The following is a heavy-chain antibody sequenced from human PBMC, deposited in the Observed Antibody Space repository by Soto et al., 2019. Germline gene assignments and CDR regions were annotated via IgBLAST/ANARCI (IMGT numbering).Heavy chain of an antibody. Sequence: GETLRLSCTASGFPFSSYSMNCVRQAPGKGLEWVSSISSSSSYIYYADSVKGRFTISRDNAKNSLYLQMNSLRAEDTAVYYCARGGGSGSPDYYYYYMDVWGKGTTVTVSS. D-gene: IGHD3-10*01. CDR3: ARGGGSGSPDYYYYYMDV. CDR1: GFPFSSYS. J-gene: IGHJ6*03. CDR2: ISSSSSYI. V-gene: IGHV3-21*01.